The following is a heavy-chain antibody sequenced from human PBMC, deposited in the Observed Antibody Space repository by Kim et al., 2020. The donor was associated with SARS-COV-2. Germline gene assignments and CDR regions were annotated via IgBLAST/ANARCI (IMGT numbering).Heavy chain of an antibody. CDR2: IIPIFGTA. CDR1: GGTFSSYA. CDR3: ASYLGPETGYCSSTSCRDPYGMDV. J-gene: IGHJ6*02. D-gene: IGHD2-2*01. Sequence: SVKVSCKASGGTFSSYAISWVRQAPGQGLEWMGGIIPIFGTANYAQKFQGRVTITADESTSTAYMELSSLRSEDTAVYYCASYLGPETGYCSSTSCRDPYGMDVWGQGTTVTVSS. V-gene: IGHV1-69*13.